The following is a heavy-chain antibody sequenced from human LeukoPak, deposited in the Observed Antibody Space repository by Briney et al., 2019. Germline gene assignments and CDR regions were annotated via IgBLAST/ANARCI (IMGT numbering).Heavy chain of an antibody. Sequence: ASVKVSCKVSGYTLTELSMHWVRQAPGQRLEWMGWINAGNGNTKYSQKFQGRVTITRDTSASTAYMELSSLRSEDTAVYYCARDGTVAGYDYGMDVWGQGTTVTVSS. V-gene: IGHV1-3*01. CDR1: GYTLTELS. J-gene: IGHJ6*02. D-gene: IGHD4-23*01. CDR2: INAGNGNT. CDR3: ARDGTVAGYDYGMDV.